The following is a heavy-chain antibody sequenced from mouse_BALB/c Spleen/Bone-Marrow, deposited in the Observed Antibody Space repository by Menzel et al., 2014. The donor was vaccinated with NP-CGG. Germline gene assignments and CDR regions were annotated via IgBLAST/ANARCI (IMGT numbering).Heavy chain of an antibody. CDR1: GYPFSSYW. CDR3: ARKYGDY. D-gene: IGHD2-10*02. J-gene: IGHJ2*01. Sequence: VKLQESGAELVRPGSSVKISCKASGYPFSSYWMNWVKQRPGQGLEWIGQIYPGDGETNYNGKFKGNATLTADKSSGTAYMQLISLTSEDSAVYFCARKYGDYWGQGTPLTVSS. CDR2: IYPGDGET. V-gene: IGHV1-80*01.